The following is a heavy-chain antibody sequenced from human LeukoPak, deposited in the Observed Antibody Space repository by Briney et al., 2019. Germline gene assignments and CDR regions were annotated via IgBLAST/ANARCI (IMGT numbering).Heavy chain of an antibody. CDR3: AIDRGYVRGTYSCYCDF. V-gene: IGHV1-18*01. D-gene: IGHD5-12*01. CDR1: GHTFVNYN. Sequence: ASVKVSCKASGHTFVNYNFMWVRQAPGQGLEWVGWISDFSGSTAYAQNLQGRVSMTTDRSTKTAYMELTSLRSDDTAVYYCAIDRGYVRGTYSCYCDFWGQGTLVTVSS. J-gene: IGHJ4*02. CDR2: ISDFSGST.